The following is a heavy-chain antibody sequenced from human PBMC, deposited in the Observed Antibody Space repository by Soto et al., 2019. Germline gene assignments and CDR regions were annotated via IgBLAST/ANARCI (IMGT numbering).Heavy chain of an antibody. J-gene: IGHJ6*03. V-gene: IGHV1-2*04. D-gene: IGHD1-26*01. CDR1: GYTFTGYY. CDR2: INPNSGGT. Sequence: ASVKVSCKASGYTFTGYYMHWVRQAPGQGLEWMGWINPNSGGTNYAQKFQGWVTMTRDTSISTAYMELSRLRSDDTAVYYCARGGRLLVTAGYYYYYMDVWGKGTTVTVSS. CDR3: ARGGRLLVTAGYYYYYMDV.